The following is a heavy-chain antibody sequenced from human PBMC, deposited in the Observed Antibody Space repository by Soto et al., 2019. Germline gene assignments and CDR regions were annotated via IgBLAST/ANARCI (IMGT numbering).Heavy chain of an antibody. J-gene: IGHJ4*02. CDR2: ILYDGSSK. Sequence: PGGSLRLSCAASGFTFSSYGMHWVRQAQGKGLEWVTFILYDGSSKYYADSVKGRVTVSRDNSKNTQYLQMNSLRAEDTAVYYCAKLHSDYFDYWGQGTLVTVSS. V-gene: IGHV3-30*18. CDR3: AKLHSDYFDY. CDR1: GFTFSSYG. D-gene: IGHD4-4*01.